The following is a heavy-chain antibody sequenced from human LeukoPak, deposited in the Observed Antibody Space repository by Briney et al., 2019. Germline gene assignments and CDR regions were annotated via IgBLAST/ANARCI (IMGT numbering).Heavy chain of an antibody. CDR2: IYYSGST. Sequence: SETLSLTCTVSGGSISSYYWSWIRQPPGKGLEWIGYIYYSGSTNYNPSLKSRVTISVDTSKNQFSLKLSSVTAADTAVYYCARQAAGNIPNAGYSMDVWGQGTTVTVSS. D-gene: IGHD6-13*01. CDR3: ARQAAGNIPNAGYSMDV. V-gene: IGHV4-59*08. J-gene: IGHJ6*02. CDR1: GGSISSYY.